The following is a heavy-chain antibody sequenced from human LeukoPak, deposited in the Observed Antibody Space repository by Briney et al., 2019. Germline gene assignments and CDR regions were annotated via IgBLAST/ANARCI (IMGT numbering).Heavy chain of an antibody. V-gene: IGHV4-34*01. Sequence: PSETLSLTCAVYGGSFSGYYWSWIRHPPGKGLEWIGEINHSGSTNYNPSLKSRVTISVDTSKNQFSLKLSSVTAADTAVYYCARGYGSGSPLRYWGQGTLVTVSS. CDR1: GGSFSGYY. J-gene: IGHJ4*02. CDR3: ARGYGSGSPLRY. CDR2: INHSGST. D-gene: IGHD3-10*01.